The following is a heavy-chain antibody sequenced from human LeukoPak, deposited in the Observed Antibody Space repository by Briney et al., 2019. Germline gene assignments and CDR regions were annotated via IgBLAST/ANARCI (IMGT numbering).Heavy chain of an antibody. J-gene: IGHJ4*02. D-gene: IGHD4-11*01. V-gene: IGHV3-48*03. CDR2: ISRSGKTI. CDR1: GFTFSSYE. CDR3: ATEGNDYSNRDY. Sequence: PGGSLRLSCAASGFTFSSYEMNWVRQAPGRGLEWVSYISRSGKTIYHADSVKGRFTISRDNAKNSLYLQMNSLRAEDTAVYYCATEGNDYSNRDYWGQGTLVTVSS.